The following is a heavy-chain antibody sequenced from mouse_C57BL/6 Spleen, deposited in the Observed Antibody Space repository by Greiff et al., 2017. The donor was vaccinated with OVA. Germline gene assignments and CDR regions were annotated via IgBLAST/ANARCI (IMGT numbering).Heavy chain of an antibody. CDR2: IDPSDSYT. Sequence: QVQLQQPGAELVKPGASVKLSCKASGYTFTSYWMQWVKQRPGQGLEWIGEIDPSDSYTNYNQKFKGKATLTVDTSSSIAYMQLSSLTSEDSAVYYCARGDGLRRGYAMDYWGQGTSVTVSS. J-gene: IGHJ4*01. V-gene: IGHV1-50*01. D-gene: IGHD2-4*01. CDR3: ARGDGLRRGYAMDY. CDR1: GYTFTSYW.